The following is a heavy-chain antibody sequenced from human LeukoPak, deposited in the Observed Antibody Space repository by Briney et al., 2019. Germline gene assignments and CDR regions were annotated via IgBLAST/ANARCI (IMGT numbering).Heavy chain of an antibody. CDR1: GFSISIAW. J-gene: IGHJ3*01. CDR2: IKSKGDGETR. D-gene: IGHD3-22*01. Sequence: GGSLRLSRAASGFSISIAWMSWVRQAPGKGLEWGGRIKSKGDGETRDYDAPVKNRFIISRDDSKNMLYLQMNSLKTEDTAIYYCAAVGEWLSNAFNLWGQGTMVTVSA. CDR3: AAVGEWLSNAFNL. V-gene: IGHV3-15*01.